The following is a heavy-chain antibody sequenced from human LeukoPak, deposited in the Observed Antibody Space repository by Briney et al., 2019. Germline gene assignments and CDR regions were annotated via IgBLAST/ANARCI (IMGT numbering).Heavy chain of an antibody. J-gene: IGHJ5*02. Sequence: SSETLSLTCTVSGGSISSSSYYWGWIRQPPGKGLEWIGSIYYSGSTYYNPSLKSRVTISVDTSKNQFSLKLSSVTAADTAVYYCARIRKLRYFDWSKYIWFDPWGQGTLVTVSS. CDR2: IYYSGST. V-gene: IGHV4-39*01. CDR1: GGSISSSSYY. D-gene: IGHD3-9*01. CDR3: ARIRKLRYFDWSKYIWFDP.